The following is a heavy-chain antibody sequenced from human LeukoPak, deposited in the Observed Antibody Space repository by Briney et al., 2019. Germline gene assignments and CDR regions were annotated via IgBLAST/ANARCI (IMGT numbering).Heavy chain of an antibody. CDR3: SRRSPNGENFAPFDF. CDR1: GFTFSDYR. J-gene: IGHJ4*02. D-gene: IGHD4-17*01. CDR2: ISRSGSKI. Sequence: GGSLRLSCAASGFTFSDYRMNWVRQAPGKGLEWVSSISRSGSKIFYADSVQGRFTISRDNAKNSLYLQMNSLRAEDTAFYFCSRRSPNGENFAPFDFWGQGTLVTVSS. V-gene: IGHV3-21*01.